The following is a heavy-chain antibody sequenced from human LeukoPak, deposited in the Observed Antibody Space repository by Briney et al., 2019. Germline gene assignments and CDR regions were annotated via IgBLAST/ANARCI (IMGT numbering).Heavy chain of an antibody. Sequence: PGRSLRLSCAASRFSFSTYGMHWVRQAPGKGLEWVAVISHDGNNQYYADSLKGRFTISRDNSKSTLYLQMNSLRTEDTAVYYCAKGGPPTGASPRPWDFNYWGQGTLVTVSS. CDR3: AKGGPPTGASPRPWDFNY. CDR1: RFSFSTYG. CDR2: ISHDGNNQ. V-gene: IGHV3-30*18. J-gene: IGHJ4*02. D-gene: IGHD1-26*01.